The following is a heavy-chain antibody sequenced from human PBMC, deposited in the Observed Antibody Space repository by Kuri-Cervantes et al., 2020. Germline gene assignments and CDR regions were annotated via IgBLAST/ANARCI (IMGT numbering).Heavy chain of an antibody. CDR3: ARVTAVAGNLGDKNAFDI. CDR1: GGSFSGYY. J-gene: IGHJ3*02. V-gene: IGHV4-34*01. Sequence: SETLSLTCAVYGGSFSGYYWSWIRQPPGKGLEWIGEINHSGSTNYNPSLKSRVTISVDTSKSQFSLKLSSVTAADTAVYYCARVTAVAGNLGDKNAFDIWGQGTMVTVSS. D-gene: IGHD6-19*01. CDR2: INHSGST.